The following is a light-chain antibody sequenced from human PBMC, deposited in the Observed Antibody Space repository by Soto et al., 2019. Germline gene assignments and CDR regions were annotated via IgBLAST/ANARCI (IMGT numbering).Light chain of an antibody. J-gene: IGKJ1*01. CDR2: KAS. CDR1: QSISSW. Sequence: DIQMTQSPSTLSASVGDRVTITCRASQSISSWLAWYQQKPGKAPKLLIYKASTLESGVPSRFSGGGSGTEFTLTFSSLQPDDFATYYCQQYNNYPWTFGQGTKVEIK. V-gene: IGKV1-5*03. CDR3: QQYNNYPWT.